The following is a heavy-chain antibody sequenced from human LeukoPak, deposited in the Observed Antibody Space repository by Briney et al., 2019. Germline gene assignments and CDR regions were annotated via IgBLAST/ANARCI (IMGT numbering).Heavy chain of an antibody. D-gene: IGHD3-10*01. J-gene: IGHJ3*01. CDR1: GFTFSRYA. CDR3: AKRMIRGVNHDAFDL. Sequence: GGSLRLSCAASGFTFSRYAMSWVRQAPGKVLEWVSAVSGSGGSTYYADSVKGLSTISRDNSKNTLCLQMNSLRAEDTAVYYCAKRMIRGVNHDAFDLWGQGTMVTVSS. V-gene: IGHV3-23*01. CDR2: VSGSGGST.